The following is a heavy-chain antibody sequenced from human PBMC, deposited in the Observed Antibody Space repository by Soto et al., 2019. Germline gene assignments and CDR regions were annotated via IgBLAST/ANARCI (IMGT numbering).Heavy chain of an antibody. V-gene: IGHV4-30-4*08. CDR2: IYYAGNS. CDR3: ASDRRWLPRGPSSSLDL. CDR1: AGSINSGDYY. D-gene: IGHD6-6*01. J-gene: IGHJ2*01. Sequence: PSETLSLTCPVAAGSINSGDYYWTWSRQTPGKGLEWIGYIYYAGNSQHNPSLKSRSTMSISTSNNHFSLNLSSVTAADTALYYWASDRRWLPRGPSSSLDLWG.